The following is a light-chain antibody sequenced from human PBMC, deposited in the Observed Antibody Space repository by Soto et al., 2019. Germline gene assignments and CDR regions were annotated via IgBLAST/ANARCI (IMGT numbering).Light chain of an antibody. V-gene: IGLV2-23*01. CDR1: SSDVGSYNL. J-gene: IGLJ2*01. CDR3: CAYAGSGTVV. CDR2: EAT. Sequence: QSALTQPASVSGSPDQSITISCTGTSSDVGSYNLVSWYQQHPGKAPKVMIYEATKRPSGVSNRFSGSKSGNTAPLTIAGLQAEDEADYYGCAYAGSGTVVFGGGTKLTVL.